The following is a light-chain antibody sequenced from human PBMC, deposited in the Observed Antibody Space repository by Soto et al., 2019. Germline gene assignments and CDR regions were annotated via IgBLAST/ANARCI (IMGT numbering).Light chain of an antibody. V-gene: IGKV1-6*01. J-gene: IGKJ1*01. CDR3: LQDYDYHRT. Sequence: ATQMTQSPSSLSASVGDRVTIACRASQGIRTELGWYQQKAGEAPKLLIYAASTLQSGVPPRFSGSGSGTDFTLTISSLQPEDFATYYCLQDYDYHRTFGQGIKVDIK. CDR1: QGIRTE. CDR2: AAS.